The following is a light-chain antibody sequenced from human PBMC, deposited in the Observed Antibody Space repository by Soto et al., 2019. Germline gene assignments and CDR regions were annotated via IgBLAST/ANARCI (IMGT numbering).Light chain of an antibody. CDR2: DAS. CDR3: QQYHKWPIT. Sequence: ERVITQSPATLSVSPGERATLSFRASQSVSSNLAWHQQKPGQAPRILMYDASTRATGIPARFSGSGPGTEFTLTISSLQSEDFAVYYCQQYHKWPITFGQGTRLEIK. V-gene: IGKV3-15*01. J-gene: IGKJ5*01. CDR1: QSVSSN.